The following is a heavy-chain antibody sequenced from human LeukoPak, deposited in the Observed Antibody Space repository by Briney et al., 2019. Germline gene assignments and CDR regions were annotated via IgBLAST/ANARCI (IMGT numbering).Heavy chain of an antibody. CDR2: IKPDGSDT. V-gene: IGHV3-74*01. CDR3: ARGKYGGYFIDY. CDR1: GLTFTTHW. D-gene: IGHD5-12*01. Sequence: PRGSLRLSCGASGLTFTTHWIHWVRQAPGKGLVWVSRIKPDGSDTNYADSVKGRFTISRDNAKNTVYLQMNSLRAEDTAVYYCARGKYGGYFIDYWGQGTLVTVSS. J-gene: IGHJ4*02.